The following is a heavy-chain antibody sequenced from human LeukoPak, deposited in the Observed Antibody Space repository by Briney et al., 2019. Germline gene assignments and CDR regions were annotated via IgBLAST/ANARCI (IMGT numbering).Heavy chain of an antibody. CDR3: ASPFTRYYYYGMDV. J-gene: IGHJ6*02. CDR1: GGTFSSYA. CDR2: IIPIFGTA. Sequence: GASVKVSCKASGGTFSSYAISWVRQAPGQGLEWMGGIIPIFGTANYAQKFQGRVTITADESTSTAYMELSSLRSEDTAVYYCASPFTRYYYYGMDVWGQGTTVTVSS. V-gene: IGHV1-69*13. D-gene: IGHD2-15*01.